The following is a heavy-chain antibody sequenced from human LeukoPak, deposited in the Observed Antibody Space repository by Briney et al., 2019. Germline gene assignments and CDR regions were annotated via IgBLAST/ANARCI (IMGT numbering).Heavy chain of an antibody. J-gene: IGHJ4*02. D-gene: IGHD3-10*01. CDR1: GFTFSSYS. V-gene: IGHV3-21*01. CDR2: ISSSSSYI. CDR3: ARVDYGSGSYYFDY. Sequence: PGGSLRLSCAASGFTFSSYSMNWVRQAPGKGLEWVSSISSSSSYIYYADSVKGRFTISRDTAKNSLYLQMNSLRAEDTAVYYCARVDYGSGSYYFDYWGQGTLVTVSS.